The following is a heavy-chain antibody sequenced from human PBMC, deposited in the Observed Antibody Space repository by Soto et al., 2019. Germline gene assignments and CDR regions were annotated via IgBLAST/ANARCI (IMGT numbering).Heavy chain of an antibody. CDR3: ARGLKDDFWSGYYPIYYGMDV. Sequence: SETLSLTCTVSGGSISSGDYYWSWIRQHPGKGLEWIGYIYYSGSTYYNPSLKSRVTISVDTSKNQFSLKLSSVTAADTAVYYCARGLKDDFWSGYYPIYYGMDVWGQGTTVTVSS. J-gene: IGHJ6*02. CDR2: IYYSGST. D-gene: IGHD3-3*01. V-gene: IGHV4-31*03. CDR1: GGSISSGDYY.